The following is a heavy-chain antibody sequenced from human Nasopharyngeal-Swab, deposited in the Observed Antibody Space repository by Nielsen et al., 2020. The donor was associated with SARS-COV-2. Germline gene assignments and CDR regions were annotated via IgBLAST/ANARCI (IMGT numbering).Heavy chain of an antibody. Sequence: GESLKISCEASGFIFNKYAMSWVRQAPGKGLEWVSGISGSAAKTYYADSVKGRFTMSRDNSKETVYLQMNSLRREDTAQYYCAKDVLDGGYVPQYFDFRGQGTLVTVSS. J-gene: IGHJ4*02. D-gene: IGHD5-12*01. CDR1: GFIFNKYA. V-gene: IGHV3-23*01. CDR3: AKDVLDGGYVPQYFDF. CDR2: ISGSAAKT.